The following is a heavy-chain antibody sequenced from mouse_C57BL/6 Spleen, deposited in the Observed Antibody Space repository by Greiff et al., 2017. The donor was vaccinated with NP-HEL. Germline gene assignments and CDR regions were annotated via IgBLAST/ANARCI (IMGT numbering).Heavy chain of an antibody. V-gene: IGHV1-50*01. CDR2: IDPSDSYT. CDR3: AGIYYGSSYNY. J-gene: IGHJ2*01. CDR1: GYTFTSYW. D-gene: IGHD1-1*01. Sequence: QVQLQQPGAELVKPGASVKLSCKASGYTFTSYWMQWVKQRPGQGLEWIGEIDPSDSYTNYNQKFKGKATLTVDTSSSTAYMQLSSLTSEDSAVYYCAGIYYGSSYNYWGQGTTLTVSS.